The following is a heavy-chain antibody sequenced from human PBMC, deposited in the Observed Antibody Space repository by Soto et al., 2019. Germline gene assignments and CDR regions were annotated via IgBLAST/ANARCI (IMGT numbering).Heavy chain of an antibody. CDR2: MKPDSRNT. D-gene: IGHD3-16*01. V-gene: IGHV1-8*01. CDR3: ARGRFRRTWFDP. CDR1: GYTFTNYD. Sequence: QVQLVQSGAEVKKPGASVKVSCKASGYTFTNYDIHWVRQATGQGLEWMGWMKPDSRNTGQSKQFQGRVTMTRDTSISTAYMEMSTLRSEDTAVYYCARGRFRRTWFDPWGQGTLVTVSS. J-gene: IGHJ5*02.